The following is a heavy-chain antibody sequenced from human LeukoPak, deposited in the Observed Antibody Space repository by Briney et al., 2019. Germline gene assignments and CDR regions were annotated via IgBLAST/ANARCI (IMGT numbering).Heavy chain of an antibody. Sequence: SETLSLTCAVYGGSFSSYYWSWIRQPAGKGREWIGRIYTSGSTNYNPSLKSRVTMSVDTSKNQFSLKLSSVTAADTAVYYCARGPSGSLYFDYWGQGTLVTVSS. D-gene: IGHD1-26*01. CDR3: ARGPSGSLYFDY. CDR2: IYTSGST. CDR1: GGSFSSYY. J-gene: IGHJ4*02. V-gene: IGHV4-59*10.